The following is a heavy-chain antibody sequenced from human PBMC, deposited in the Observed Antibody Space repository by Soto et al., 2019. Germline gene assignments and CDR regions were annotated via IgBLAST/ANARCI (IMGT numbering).Heavy chain of an antibody. CDR1: GYTFTSYG. D-gene: IGHD3-3*01. CDR3: ARVPPPSDDFWSGYYFNYFDY. Sequence: GASVKVSCKASGYTFTSYGISWVRQAPGQGLEWMGWTSAYNGNTNYAQKLQGRVTMTTDTSTSTAYMELRSLRSDDTAVYYCARVPPPSDDFWSGYYFNYFDYWGQGALVTVSS. V-gene: IGHV1-18*01. J-gene: IGHJ4*02. CDR2: TSAYNGNT.